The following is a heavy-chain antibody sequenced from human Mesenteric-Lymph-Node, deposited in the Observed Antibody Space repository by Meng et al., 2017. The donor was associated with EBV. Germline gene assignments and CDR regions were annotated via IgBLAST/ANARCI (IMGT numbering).Heavy chain of an antibody. CDR3: ARGVQVAWRFDP. CDR1: GGSIISGGYS. D-gene: IGHD2-15*01. J-gene: IGHJ5*02. V-gene: IGHV4-30-2*01. CDR2: IYHSGTT. Sequence: QVPVQESGSGLVRPSQTLSLTCAVSGGSIISGGYSWSWIRQAPGKGLEWIGFIYHSGTTYLNPSLRSRVNLSVDTSKNQFSLRLNSVTAADTAVYYCARGVQVAWRFDPWGQGTLVTVSS.